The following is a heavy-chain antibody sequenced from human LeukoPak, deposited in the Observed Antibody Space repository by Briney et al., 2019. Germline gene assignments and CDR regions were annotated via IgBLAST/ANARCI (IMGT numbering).Heavy chain of an antibody. CDR2: IKQDGSEK. CDR1: EFSVGSNY. Sequence: PGGSLRLSRAASEFSVGSNYMTWVRQAPGKGLEWVANIKQDGSEKYYVDSVKGRFTISRDNAKNSLYLQMNSLRAEDTAVYYCAREDYYDSSGYPPPPFGYYMDVWGKGTTVTVSS. V-gene: IGHV3-7*01. J-gene: IGHJ6*03. D-gene: IGHD3-22*01. CDR3: AREDYYDSSGYPPPPFGYYMDV.